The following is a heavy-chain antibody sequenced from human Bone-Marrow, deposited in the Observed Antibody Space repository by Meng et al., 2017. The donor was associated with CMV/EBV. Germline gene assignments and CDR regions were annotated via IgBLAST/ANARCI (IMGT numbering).Heavy chain of an antibody. V-gene: IGHV3-49*04. CDR2: IRSKAYGGTT. J-gene: IGHJ4*02. CDR3: TRDFSGSCSSWYIPGGY. CDR1: GFTFGDYA. Sequence: GESLKISCTASGFTFGDYAMSWVRQAPGKGLEWVGFIRSKAYGGTTEYAASVKGRFTISRDDSKSIAYLQMNSLKTEDTAVYYCTRDFSGSCSSWYIPGGYWGQGTLVTVSS. D-gene: IGHD6-13*01.